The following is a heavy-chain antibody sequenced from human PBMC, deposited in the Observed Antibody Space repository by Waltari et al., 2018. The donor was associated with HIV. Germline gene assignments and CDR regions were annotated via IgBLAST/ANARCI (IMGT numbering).Heavy chain of an antibody. V-gene: IGHV3-33*01. CDR2: FWSDGVEI. J-gene: IGHJ4*02. CDR3: ARGYSSSRWIPLYH. D-gene: IGHD6-6*01. Sequence: QVQLVESGGGAVQPGTSLTLSCSVSGFTFANFVIHWVRQSPGKGLEWLAVFWSDGVEISYADSVKGRFTISKDSSQKTLYLHLTSLRAEDTALYYCARGYSSSRWIPLYHWGRGTLVTVSS. CDR1: GFTFANFV.